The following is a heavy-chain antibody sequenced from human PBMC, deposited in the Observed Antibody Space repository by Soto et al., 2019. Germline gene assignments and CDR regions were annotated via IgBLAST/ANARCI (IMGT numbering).Heavy chain of an antibody. CDR2: ISGSGGST. J-gene: IGHJ6*02. CDR3: AKDLRYSSGWYYGMDV. Sequence: GGSLRLSCAASGFTFSSYWMQWARQAPGKGPVWVSDISGSGGSTYYADSVKGRFTISRDNSKNTLYLQMNSLRAEDTAVYYCAKDLRYSSGWYYGMDVWGQGTTVTVSS. D-gene: IGHD6-19*01. V-gene: IGHV3-23*01. CDR1: GFTFSSYW.